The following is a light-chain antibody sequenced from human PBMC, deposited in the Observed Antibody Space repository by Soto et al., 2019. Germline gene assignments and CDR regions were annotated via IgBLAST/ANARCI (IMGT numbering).Light chain of an antibody. CDR1: QSSSSW. J-gene: IGKJ1*01. Sequence: DLPMTQSPSTLSASVGARVTITFRASQSSSSWVAWYQQKPGKAPKLLIDDASSLESGVPSRFIGSGSGTECTLTFASLQPDDFASYYCQHYNSYAWTFGQGTEVDSK. CDR3: QHYNSYAWT. V-gene: IGKV1-5*01. CDR2: DAS.